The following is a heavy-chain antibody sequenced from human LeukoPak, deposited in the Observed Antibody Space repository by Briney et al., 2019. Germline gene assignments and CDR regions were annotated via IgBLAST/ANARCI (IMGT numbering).Heavy chain of an antibody. CDR2: ISSSGSTI. CDR3: ARVSDGSGSYYVAHRNTPRKVGYFDY. J-gene: IGHJ4*02. D-gene: IGHD3-10*01. Sequence: GGSLRLSCAASGFTFSDYYMSWIRQAPGKGLEWVSYISSSGSTIYYADPVKGRFTISRDNAKNSLYLQMNSLRAEDTAVYYCARVSDGSGSYYVAHRNTPRKVGYFDYWGQGTLVTVFS. CDR1: GFTFSDYY. V-gene: IGHV3-11*01.